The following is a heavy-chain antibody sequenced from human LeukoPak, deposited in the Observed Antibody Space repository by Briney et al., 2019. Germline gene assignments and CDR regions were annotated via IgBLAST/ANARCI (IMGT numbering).Heavy chain of an antibody. V-gene: IGHV4-59*08. J-gene: IGHJ5*02. Sequence: SETLSLTCTVSGGSISSYYWSWLRQPPGKGLEWIGYIYYSGSTNYNPSLKSRVTISVDTSKNQFSLKLSSVTAADTAVYYCARQSNWNEPFDPWGQGTLVTVSS. CDR3: ARQSNWNEPFDP. CDR2: IYYSGST. D-gene: IGHD1-1*01. CDR1: GGSISSYY.